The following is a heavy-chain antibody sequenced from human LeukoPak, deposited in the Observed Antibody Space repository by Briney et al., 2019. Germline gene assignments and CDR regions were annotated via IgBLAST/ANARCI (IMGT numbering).Heavy chain of an antibody. D-gene: IGHD4-17*01. V-gene: IGHV3-33*01. CDR3: ARVDDYGDYGIDY. Sequence: SCKASGGTFSSYAISWVRQAPGKGLEGVAVIWYDGSNKYYADSVKGRFTISRDNSKNTLYLQMNSLRAEDTAVYYCARVDDYGDYGIDYWGQGTLVTVSS. CDR1: GGTFSSYA. CDR2: IWYDGSNK. J-gene: IGHJ4*02.